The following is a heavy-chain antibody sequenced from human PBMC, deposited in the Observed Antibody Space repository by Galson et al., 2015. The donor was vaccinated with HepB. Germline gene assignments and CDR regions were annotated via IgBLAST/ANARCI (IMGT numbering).Heavy chain of an antibody. CDR1: GFSLSTSGVG. D-gene: IGHD1-26*01. Sequence: PALVKPTQTLTLTCTFSGFSLSTSGVGVGWIRQPPGKALEWLALIYWDDDRRYSPSLKSRLTITKDTSKNQVVLTMTNMDPVDTATYYCAHRRSIVGAPLRYAFEIWGQGTMVIVSS. CDR3: AHRRSIVGAPLRYAFEI. CDR2: IYWDDDR. V-gene: IGHV2-5*02. J-gene: IGHJ3*02.